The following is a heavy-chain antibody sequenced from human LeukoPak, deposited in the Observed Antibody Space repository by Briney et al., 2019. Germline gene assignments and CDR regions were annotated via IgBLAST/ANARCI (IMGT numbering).Heavy chain of an antibody. V-gene: IGHV4-4*02. D-gene: IGHD3-3*01. J-gene: IGHJ4*02. CDR2: IYHSGST. Sequence: SGTLSLTCAVSGGSISSSNWWSWVRQPPGKGLEWIGEIYHSGSTNYNPSLKSRVTISVDKSKNQFSLKLSSVTAADTAVYYCARDGSRDFWSGYSLGYWGQGTLVTVSS. CDR3: ARDGSRDFWSGYSLGY. CDR1: GGSISSSNW.